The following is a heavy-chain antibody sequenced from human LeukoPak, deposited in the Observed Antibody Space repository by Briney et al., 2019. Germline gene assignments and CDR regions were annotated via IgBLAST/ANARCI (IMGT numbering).Heavy chain of an antibody. D-gene: IGHD4-17*01. J-gene: IGHJ5*02. CDR1: GFTFSSYA. Sequence: GGSLRLSCAASGFTFSSYAMSWVRQAPGKGLEWVSAISGSGGSTYYADSVKGRFTISRDNSKNTLYLQMNSLRAEDTAVYYCAKDWTTVTPPSYNWFDPWGQGTLVTVSS. CDR2: ISGSGGST. CDR3: AKDWTTVTPPSYNWFDP. V-gene: IGHV3-23*01.